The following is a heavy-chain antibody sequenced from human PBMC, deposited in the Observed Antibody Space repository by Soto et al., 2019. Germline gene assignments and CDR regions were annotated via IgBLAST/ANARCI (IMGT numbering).Heavy chain of an antibody. CDR1: GFTFSSSS. V-gene: IGHV3-48*01. CDR3: ARGQYGDSLGY. CDR2: ITSGSSTI. D-gene: IGHD4-17*01. Sequence: EVQLVESGGGLVQPGGSLRLSCAASGFTFSSSSMNWVRQAPGKGLEWVSYITSGSSTIFYADSVEGRFTISRDNAKNSLYLQMNSLRAEDTAVYYCARGQYGDSLGYWGQGTLVTVSS. J-gene: IGHJ4*02.